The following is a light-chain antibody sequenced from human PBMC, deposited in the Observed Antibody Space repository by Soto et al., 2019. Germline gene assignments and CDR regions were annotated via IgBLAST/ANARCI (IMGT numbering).Light chain of an antibody. V-gene: IGLV2-14*01. J-gene: IGLJ1*01. CDR3: SSYTGSSTFV. CDR1: SSDVGGYDY. CDR2: DVN. Sequence: QSALSQAASVSGSPGQSITISCTGTSSDVGGYDYVSLYQQLPGKAPKLLIYDVNNRPSGVSHRFSGSKSGNTASLTISGLQAQDEADYYCSSYTGSSTFVFGTGTKVTVL.